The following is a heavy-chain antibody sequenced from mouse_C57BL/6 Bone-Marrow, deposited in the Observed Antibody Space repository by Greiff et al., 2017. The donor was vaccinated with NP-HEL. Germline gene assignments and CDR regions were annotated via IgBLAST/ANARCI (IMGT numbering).Heavy chain of an antibody. CDR1: GYAFSSYW. D-gene: IGHD1-1*01. CDR3: ASGGYGSCRFRYDMDY. J-gene: IGHJ4*01. V-gene: IGHV1-80*01. CDR2: IYPGDGDT. Sequence: VKLVESGAELVKPGASVKISCKASGYAFSSYWMNWVKERPGQGLEWIGQIYPGDGDTKYNGKFKGKATLTADKSSSTAYMQVSSLTSADSAVDFCASGGYGSCRFRYDMDYWGQGTSVTVSS.